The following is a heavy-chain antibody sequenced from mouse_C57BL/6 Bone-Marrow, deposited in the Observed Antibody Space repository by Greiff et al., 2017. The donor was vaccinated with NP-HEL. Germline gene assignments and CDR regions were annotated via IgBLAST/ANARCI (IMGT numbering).Heavy chain of an antibody. CDR1: GFTFSDYG. CDR2: ISSGSSTI. Sequence: EVYLVESGGGLVKPGGSLKLSCAASGFTFSDYGMHWVRQAPEKGLEWVAYISSGSSTIYYADTVKGRFTISRDNAKNTLFLQMTSLRSEDTAMYYCARGGSNRFAYWGQGTLVTVSA. V-gene: IGHV5-17*01. D-gene: IGHD1-1*01. CDR3: ARGGSNRFAY. J-gene: IGHJ3*01.